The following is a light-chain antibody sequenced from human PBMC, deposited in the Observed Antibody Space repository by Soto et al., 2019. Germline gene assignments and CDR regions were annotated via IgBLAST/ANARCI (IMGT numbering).Light chain of an antibody. CDR2: GAS. CDR1: QDIRTS. V-gene: IGKV1-33*01. Sequence: DIQMTQSPSSLSASVGARVSITCQASQDIRTSLSWFQHKPGRAPKLLIYGASYLETGVPSRFSGSGSGTDFTFTITSLQHEDIATYYCQHYNNRPPFTFGPGTIVDIK. CDR3: QHYNNRPPFT. J-gene: IGKJ3*01.